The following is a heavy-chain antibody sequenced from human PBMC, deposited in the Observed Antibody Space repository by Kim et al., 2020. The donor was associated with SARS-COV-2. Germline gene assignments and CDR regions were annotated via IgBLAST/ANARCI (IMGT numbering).Heavy chain of an antibody. CDR1: GGSFSAYS. CDR3: ARGRAGVVPSPILGLGPYYYYYATYV. CDR2: VNHSGIT. D-gene: IGHD3-3*01. V-gene: IGHV4-34*01. J-gene: IGHJ6*02. Sequence: SETLSLTCAVYGGSFSAYSWIWIRQAPGKGLEWIGEVNHSGITKYHPSLKSRVTISVDTSKNQFSLKLPSVTAADTAVFYCARGRAGVVPSPILGLGPYYYYYATYVWGQGTTVTVS.